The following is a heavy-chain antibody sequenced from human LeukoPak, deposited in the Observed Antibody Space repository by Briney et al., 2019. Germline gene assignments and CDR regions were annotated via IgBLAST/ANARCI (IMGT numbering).Heavy chain of an antibody. V-gene: IGHV1-58*01. Sequence: SCXXSGFTFSKSAXQWVXQAXXXXXXXXXWXGVAGGNTNYAQTLQGRITITRDMSTSTAYMELTSLRSDDTAVYYCAAEIYGGNTDCCTFDFWGPGTPVTVSS. CDR2: XGVAGGNT. CDR3: AAEIYGGNTDCCTFDF. J-gene: IGHJ3*01. D-gene: IGHD4-23*01. CDR1: GFTFSKSA.